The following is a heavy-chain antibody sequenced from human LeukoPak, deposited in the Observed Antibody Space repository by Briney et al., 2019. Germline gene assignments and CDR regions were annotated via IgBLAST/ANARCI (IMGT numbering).Heavy chain of an antibody. Sequence: PSETLSLTCSVSGGSISNYYWGWIRQPPGKGLEWIGSIYYSGSTYYNPSLKSRVTISVDTSKNQFSLKLSSVTAADTAVYYCARSRVDIVATILLPRDPFGAFDIWGQGTMVTVSS. CDR1: GGSISNYY. CDR3: ARSRVDIVATILLPRDPFGAFDI. V-gene: IGHV4-39*07. CDR2: IYYSGST. J-gene: IGHJ3*02. D-gene: IGHD5-12*01.